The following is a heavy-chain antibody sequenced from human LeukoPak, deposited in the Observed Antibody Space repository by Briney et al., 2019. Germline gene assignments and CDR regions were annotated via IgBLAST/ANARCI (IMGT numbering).Heavy chain of an antibody. D-gene: IGHD5-24*01. CDR2: IYYSGST. Sequence: SETLSLACTVSGSSISSYYWSWIRQPPGKGLEWIGYIYYSGSTNYNPSLKSRVTISVDTSKNQFSLKLSSVTAADTAVYYCARGRDGYINLASYYFDYWGQGTLVTVSS. CDR1: GSSISSYY. J-gene: IGHJ4*02. CDR3: ARGRDGYINLASYYFDY. V-gene: IGHV4-59*01.